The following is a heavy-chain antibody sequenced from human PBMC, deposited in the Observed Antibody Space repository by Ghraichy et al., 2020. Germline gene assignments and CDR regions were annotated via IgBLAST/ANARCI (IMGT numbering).Heavy chain of an antibody. CDR3: VKGGWGTVLDF. D-gene: IGHD7-27*01. Sequence: GGSLRLSCAASGFTFSSYAMNWVRQAPGKGLEWVSTISGSGDDTYYADSVKGWFTISRDNSKDTLYLQMNSLRAEDTAVHFCVKGGWGTVLDFWGQGTLVTVSP. V-gene: IGHV3-23*01. J-gene: IGHJ4*02. CDR2: ISGSGDDT. CDR1: GFTFSSYA.